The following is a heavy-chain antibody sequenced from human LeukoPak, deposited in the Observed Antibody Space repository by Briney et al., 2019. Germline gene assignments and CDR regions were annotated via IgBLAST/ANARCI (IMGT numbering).Heavy chain of an antibody. CDR2: ISGSGETT. CDR3: AKMWNNDSSGYYGLGD. V-gene: IGHV3-23*01. CDR1: GFTFSSYG. D-gene: IGHD3-22*01. J-gene: IGHJ4*02. Sequence: GGSLRLSCAASGFTFSSYGMTWLRQTPAKGLEWVSAISGSGETTYYSDSVKGRFTISRDNSKNTLFLQMNSLRAEDTAVYYCAKMWNNDSSGYYGLGDWGQGTLVTVSS.